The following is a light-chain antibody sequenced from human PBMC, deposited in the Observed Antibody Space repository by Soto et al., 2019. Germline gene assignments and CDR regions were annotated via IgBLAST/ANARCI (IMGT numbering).Light chain of an antibody. CDR3: QHYNSYSEA. Sequence: DIQMTQSPSTLSGSVGDRVTITCRASQTISSWLAWYQQKPGKAPKLLIYKPSTLISGVPSRFSGSGSGTEFTLTISSLQPDDFATYYCQHYNSYSEAFGQGTKVELK. CDR1: QTISSW. CDR2: KPS. J-gene: IGKJ1*01. V-gene: IGKV1-5*03.